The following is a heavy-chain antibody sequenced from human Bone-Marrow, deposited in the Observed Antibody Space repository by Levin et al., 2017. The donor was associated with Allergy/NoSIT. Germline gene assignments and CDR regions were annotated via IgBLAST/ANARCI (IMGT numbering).Heavy chain of an antibody. CDR1: GFTVSTNY. V-gene: IGHV3-53*01. CDR2: IYSGGDT. CDR3: AKWSGWYGKRYFDL. D-gene: IGHD6-19*01. J-gene: IGHJ2*01. Sequence: PGGSLRLSCAASGFTVSTNYMSWVRQAPGKGLEWVSVIYSGGDTKYTESVKGRFTISRDNSKNTLHLQMNSLRAEDTAVYYCAKWSGWYGKRYFDLWGRGTLVTVSS.